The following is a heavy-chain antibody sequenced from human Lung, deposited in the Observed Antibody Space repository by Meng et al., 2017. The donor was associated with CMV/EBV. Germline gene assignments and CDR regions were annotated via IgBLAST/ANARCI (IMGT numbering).Heavy chain of an antibody. CDR3: ARDQPGGYCSDFCYYGMDV. CDR1: GFTFSIYW. V-gene: IGHV3-7*01. J-gene: IGHJ6*02. Sequence: GESLKISCAVSGFTFSIYWMSWVRQAPGKGLEWMANIKEDGTENNYADSVKGRFTISRDNAKNSLYLQMNSLRAEDTAVYYCARDQPGGYCSDFCYYGMDVWGQGTTVTVSS. CDR2: IKEDGTEN. D-gene: IGHD2-2*03.